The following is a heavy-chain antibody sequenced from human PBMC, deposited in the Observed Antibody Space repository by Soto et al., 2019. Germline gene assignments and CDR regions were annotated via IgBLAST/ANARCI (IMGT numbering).Heavy chain of an antibody. Sequence: QVQLQESGPGLVKPSGTLSLTCAISSGSITSSNWWSWVRQPPGKGLEWIGEIYHGGNTNYNPSLKSRLTRSVDRSQNQFSLRLNSVTAADTAVYFCASHLIMPGTRGFDYWGQGSLVTVSS. V-gene: IGHV4-4*02. CDR1: SGSITSSNW. D-gene: IGHD1-1*01. CDR2: IYHGGNT. J-gene: IGHJ4*02. CDR3: ASHLIMPGTRGFDY.